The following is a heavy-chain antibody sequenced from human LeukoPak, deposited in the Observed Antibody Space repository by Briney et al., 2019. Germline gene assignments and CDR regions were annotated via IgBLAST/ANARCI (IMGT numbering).Heavy chain of an antibody. D-gene: IGHD3-22*01. CDR2: IYPGDSDT. J-gene: IGHJ4*02. V-gene: IGHV5-51*01. Sequence: GSLKISCKGSGFRFTSYWIGWVRQMPGKGLEWMGIIYPGDSDTRYSPSFQGQVTISADKSISTAYLQWSSLKAADAAMYYCARHVRYYDSSGYYYGSYYFDYWGQGTLVTVSS. CDR1: GFRFTSYW. CDR3: ARHVRYYDSSGYYYGSYYFDY.